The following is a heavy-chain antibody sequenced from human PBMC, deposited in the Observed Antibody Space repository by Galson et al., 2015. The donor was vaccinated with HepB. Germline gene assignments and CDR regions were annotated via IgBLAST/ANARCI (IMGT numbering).Heavy chain of an antibody. Sequence: SVKVSCKASGYTFTSYAMNWVRQAPGQGLEWMGWINTNTGNPTYAQGFTGRFVFSLDTSVSTAYLQISSLKAEDTAVYYCARDPSDRYCSSTSCYFPTPFDYWGQGTLVTVSS. D-gene: IGHD2-2*01. V-gene: IGHV7-4-1*02. CDR2: INTNTGNP. J-gene: IGHJ4*02. CDR1: GYTFTSYA. CDR3: ARDPSDRYCSSTSCYFPTPFDY.